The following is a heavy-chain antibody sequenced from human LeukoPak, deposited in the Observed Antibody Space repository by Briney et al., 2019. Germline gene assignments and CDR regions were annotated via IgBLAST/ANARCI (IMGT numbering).Heavy chain of an antibody. V-gene: IGHV4-34*01. CDR3: ARGLMGIDY. CDR2: INHSGST. CDR1: GGSTSSYY. Sequence: SETLSLTCTVSGGSTSSYYWSWIRQPPGKGLEWIGEINHSGSTNYNPSLKSRVTISVDTSKNQFSLKLSSVTAADTAVYYCARGLMGIDYWGQGTLVTVSS. J-gene: IGHJ4*02.